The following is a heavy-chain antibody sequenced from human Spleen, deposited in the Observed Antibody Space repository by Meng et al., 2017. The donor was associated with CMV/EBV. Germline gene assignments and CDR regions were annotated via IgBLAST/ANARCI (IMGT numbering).Heavy chain of an antibody. CDR3: ARSRSGSRGGFDM. V-gene: IGHV3-7*01. D-gene: IGHD1-26*01. CDR2: IKQVGSEK. CDR1: GFNFSSYW. J-gene: IGHJ3*02. Sequence: GESLKLPCAASGFNFSSYWMSWVRQGPGKGMEWVANIKQVGSEKYYVDSVKGRFTISRDNAKNSLYLQMNSLRAEDTAVYYCARSRSGSRGGFDMWGQGTMVTVSS.